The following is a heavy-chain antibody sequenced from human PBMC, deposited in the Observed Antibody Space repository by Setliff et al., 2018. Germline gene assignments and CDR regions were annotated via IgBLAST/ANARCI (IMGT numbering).Heavy chain of an antibody. V-gene: IGHV3-74*01. CDR1: GFTISNYW. CDR2: ITSDGSST. D-gene: IGHD3-10*01. J-gene: IGHJ4*02. CDR3: ARDSFGELTNY. Sequence: AGGSLRLSCVASGFTISNYWMAWVRQAPGKGLVWVSRITSDGSSTTYADSVKGRFTISRDNAKSTLYLQMNSLRAEDTAVYYCARDSFGELTNYWSQGTLVTVSS.